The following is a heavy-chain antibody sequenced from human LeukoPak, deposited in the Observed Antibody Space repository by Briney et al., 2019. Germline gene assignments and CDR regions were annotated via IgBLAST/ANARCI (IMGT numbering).Heavy chain of an antibody. CDR1: GYTVTGYY. D-gene: IGHD1-26*01. J-gene: IGHJ3*02. CDR2: INPNSGGT. CDR3: ARTGSYSGNDDDAFDI. V-gene: IGHV1-2*02. Sequence: ASVKVSCKASGYTVTGYYMHWVRQAPGQGLEWIGWINPNSGGTNYAQKFQGRVTMTRATSISTAYMELRRLRSDDTAVYSCARTGSYSGNDDDAFDIWGQGTMVTVSS.